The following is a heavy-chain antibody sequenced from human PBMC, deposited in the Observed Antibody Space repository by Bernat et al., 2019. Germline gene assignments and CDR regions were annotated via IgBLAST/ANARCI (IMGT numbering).Heavy chain of an antibody. CDR3: ARAFRGDPEQLVL. CDR1: GYTFTSYG. CDR2: INPNSGGT. Sequence: QVQLVQSGAEVKKPGASVKVSCKASGYTFTSYGISWVRQAPGQGLEWMGWINPNSGGTNYAQKFQGRVTMTRDTSISTAYMELSRLRSDDTAVYYCARAFRGDPEQLVLWGQGTLVTVSS. D-gene: IGHD3-16*01. V-gene: IGHV1-2*02. J-gene: IGHJ5*02.